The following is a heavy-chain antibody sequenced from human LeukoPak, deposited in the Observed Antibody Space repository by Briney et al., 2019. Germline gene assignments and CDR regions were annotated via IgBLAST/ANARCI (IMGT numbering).Heavy chain of an antibody. CDR3: ARDQGFLEWLSGDY. Sequence: GGSLRLSCAASGFTFSSYSVNWVRQAPGKGLEWVSYISSSGGTIYYADSVKGRFTISRDNAKNSLYLQMNSLRAEDTAVYYCARDQGFLEWLSGDYWGQGTLVTVSS. CDR2: ISSSGGTI. CDR1: GFTFSSYS. J-gene: IGHJ4*02. V-gene: IGHV3-48*04. D-gene: IGHD3-3*01.